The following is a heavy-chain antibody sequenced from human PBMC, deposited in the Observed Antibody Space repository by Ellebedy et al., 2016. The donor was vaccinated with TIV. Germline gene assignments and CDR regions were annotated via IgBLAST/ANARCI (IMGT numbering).Heavy chain of an antibody. Sequence: GESLKISCAASGFTVSSSSLTWVRQAPGKGLQWVSIIYTTGLITYADSVRGRFTISRDSSESTLYLQMNRLRADDTAVYYCAKDYTAYSNDVWGQGTLVTVSS. CDR3: AKDYTAYSNDV. D-gene: IGHD5-18*01. CDR2: IYTTGLI. V-gene: IGHV3-53*01. CDR1: GFTVSSSS. J-gene: IGHJ4*02.